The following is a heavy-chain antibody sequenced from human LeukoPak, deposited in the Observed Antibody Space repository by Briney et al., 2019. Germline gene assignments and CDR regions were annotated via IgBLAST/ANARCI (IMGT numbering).Heavy chain of an antibody. V-gene: IGHV4-31*03. J-gene: IGHJ4*02. CDR3: ARGVTMNIGYFDY. CDR1: GGSVSSGDYY. Sequence: PSQTLSLTCTVSGGSVSSGDYYWTWIRQHPGKGLEWIGYIYYTGSTDYNPSLKSRVTISIDTSKNQFSLELTSVTAADTAVYYCARGVTMNIGYFDYWGQGTLVSVSS. D-gene: IGHD3-22*01. CDR2: IYYTGST.